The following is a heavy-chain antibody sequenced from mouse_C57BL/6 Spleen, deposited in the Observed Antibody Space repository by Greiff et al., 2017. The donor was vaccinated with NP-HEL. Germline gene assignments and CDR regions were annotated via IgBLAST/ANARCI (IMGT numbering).Heavy chain of an antibody. CDR2: IYPGDGDT. Sequence: VQGVESGAELVKPGASVKISCKASGYAFSSYWMNWVKQRPGKGLEWIGQIYPGDGDTNYNGKFKGKATLTADKSSSTAYMQLSSLTSEESAVYFCARLIWDDYWGQGTTLTDSS. J-gene: IGHJ2*01. D-gene: IGHD4-1*01. CDR1: GYAFSSYW. V-gene: IGHV1-80*01. CDR3: ARLIWDDY.